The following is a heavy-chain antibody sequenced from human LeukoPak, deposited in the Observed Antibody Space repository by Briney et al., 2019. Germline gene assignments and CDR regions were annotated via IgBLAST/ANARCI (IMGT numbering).Heavy chain of an antibody. CDR2: TNPNSGNT. Sequence: ASVKVSCKASGYTFTSYDINWVRQATGQGLEWMGWTNPNSGNTGYAQKFQGRVTITRNTSISTAYMELSSLRSEDTAVYYCARGSPPRVYYDRSGYYSYYFDYWGQGTLVTVSS. J-gene: IGHJ4*02. D-gene: IGHD3-22*01. V-gene: IGHV1-8*03. CDR1: GYTFTSYD. CDR3: ARGSPPRVYYDRSGYYSYYFDY.